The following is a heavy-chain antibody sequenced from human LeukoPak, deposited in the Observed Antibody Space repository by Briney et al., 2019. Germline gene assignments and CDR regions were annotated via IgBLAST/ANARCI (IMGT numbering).Heavy chain of an antibody. D-gene: IGHD3-22*01. J-gene: IGHJ4*02. V-gene: IGHV4-39*07. CDR1: GGSISSSSHY. CDR3: ARDVGYYYDSGGYYYPAGFDY. CDR2: IYYSGSS. Sequence: PSETLSLTCTVSGGSISSSSHYWGWIRQPPGKGLEWIGNIYYSGSSYYNPSLKSRVTMSVDTSKNQFSLKLSSVTAADTAVYYCARDVGYYYDSGGYYYPAGFDYWGQGTLVTVSS.